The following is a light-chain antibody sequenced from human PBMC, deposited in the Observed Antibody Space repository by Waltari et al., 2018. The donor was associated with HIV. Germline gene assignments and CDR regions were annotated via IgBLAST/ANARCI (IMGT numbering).Light chain of an antibody. CDR1: TSNMGKNF. CDR3: QTWDSGLNAIV. V-gene: IGLV1-51*01. J-gene: IGLJ2*01. CDR2: GNC. Sequence: QSLLTQPPSVSAAPGQQATISCSGNTSNMGKNFVSWYRHAPGAAPKLLIFGNCPRAAGIPDRFSASPFGASASLTIAALQGDDEADYYCQTWDSGLNAIVFGDGTKLTVL.